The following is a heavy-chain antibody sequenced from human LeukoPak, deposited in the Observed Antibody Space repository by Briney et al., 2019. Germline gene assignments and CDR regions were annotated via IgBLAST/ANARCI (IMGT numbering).Heavy chain of an antibody. Sequence: PGGSLRLSCAASGFTFNSYAMNWVRQAPGKGLEWVSGISGSGGTTYYADSVKGRFTISRDNPENTLYLQMNSLRAEDTAVYYCAKDRYSNYGNWFDPWGQGTLVTVFS. V-gene: IGHV3-23*01. J-gene: IGHJ5*02. CDR1: GFTFNSYA. D-gene: IGHD4-11*01. CDR3: AKDRYSNYGNWFDP. CDR2: ISGSGGTT.